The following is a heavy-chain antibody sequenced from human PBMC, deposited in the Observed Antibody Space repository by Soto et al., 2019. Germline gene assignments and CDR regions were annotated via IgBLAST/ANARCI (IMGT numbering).Heavy chain of an antibody. D-gene: IGHD3-16*02. J-gene: IGHJ4*02. CDR2: ISSSSSTI. CDR1: GFTFSSYS. V-gene: IGHV3-48*02. Sequence: EVQLVESGGGLVQPGGSLRLSCAASGFTFSSYSMNWVRQAPGKGLEWVSYISSSSSTIYYADSVKGRFTISRDNAKNSLYLQMNSLRDEDTAVYYCASGRRSRLGELSRHFDYWGQGTLVTVSS. CDR3: ASGRRSRLGELSRHFDY.